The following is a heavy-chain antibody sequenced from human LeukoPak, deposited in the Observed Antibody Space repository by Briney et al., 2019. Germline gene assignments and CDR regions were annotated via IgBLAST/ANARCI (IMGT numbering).Heavy chain of an antibody. D-gene: IGHD3-3*01. Sequence: PGGSLRLSCAASGFTFSSYEMNWVRQAPGKGLEWVSYISSSGSTIYYADSVKGRFTISRDNGKNSLYLQMDSLRAEDTAVYYCARDPASMFGSVMWFDPWGQGTLVTVSS. CDR3: ARDPASMFGSVMWFDP. V-gene: IGHV3-48*03. CDR2: ISSSGSTI. CDR1: GFTFSSYE. J-gene: IGHJ5*02.